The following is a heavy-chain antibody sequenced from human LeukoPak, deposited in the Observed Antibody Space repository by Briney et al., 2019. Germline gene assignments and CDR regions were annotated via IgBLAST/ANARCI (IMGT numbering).Heavy chain of an antibody. V-gene: IGHV1-2*02. Sequence: ASVKVSCKASGYTFTGYYMHWVRQAPGQGLEWMGWINPNSGGTNYAQKFQGRVTMTRDTSISTAYMELSRLRSDDTAVYYCAREPLISTRREGKRYSSGWYTGWFDPWGQGTLVTVSS. CDR3: AREPLISTRREGKRYSSGWYTGWFDP. CDR1: GYTFTGYY. J-gene: IGHJ5*02. CDR2: INPNSGGT. D-gene: IGHD6-19*01.